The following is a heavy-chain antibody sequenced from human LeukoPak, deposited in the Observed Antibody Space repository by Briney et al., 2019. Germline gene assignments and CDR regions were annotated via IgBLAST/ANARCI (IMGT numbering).Heavy chain of an antibody. J-gene: IGHJ4*02. D-gene: IGHD1-26*01. CDR1: GFTVSSNY. V-gene: IGHV3-53*01. Sequence: GGSLRLSCAASGFTVSSNYMGWVRQAPGKGLEWVTVIYNSGSTYYADSVEGRFTISRDDSKNTLHLQMNSLRAEDTAVYYCARLVGATYYFDFWGQGTLVTVSS. CDR3: ARLVGATYYFDF. CDR2: IYNSGST.